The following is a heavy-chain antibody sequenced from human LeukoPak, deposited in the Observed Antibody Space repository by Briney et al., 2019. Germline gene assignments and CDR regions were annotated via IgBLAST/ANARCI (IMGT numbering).Heavy chain of an antibody. Sequence: SETLSLTCTVSGDSMTDYYWNWIRQPPGKGLEYIGYIYSSGSTNYNPSLKGRVTMSVDTSKNHFSLKLISVPAADTAVYYCARGEPIVVVPAALTSLDYWGQGTLVTVSS. J-gene: IGHJ4*02. V-gene: IGHV4-59*01. CDR1: GDSMTDYY. CDR2: IYSSGST. D-gene: IGHD2-2*01. CDR3: ARGEPIVVVPAALTSLDY.